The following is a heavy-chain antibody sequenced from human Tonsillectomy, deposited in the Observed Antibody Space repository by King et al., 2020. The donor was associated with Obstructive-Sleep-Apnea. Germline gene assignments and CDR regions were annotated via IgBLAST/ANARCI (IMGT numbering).Heavy chain of an antibody. J-gene: IGHJ4*02. Sequence: QVQLVESGGGVVQPGRSLRLSCAASGFTFISYAMHWVRQAPGKGLEWVAVMSYDGSNKYCADSVQGRFTISRDNSKNTLYLQMNSLRAEDTAVYYCARTPTAYSSSWYEDYWGQGTLVTVSS. CDR3: ARTPTAYSSSWYEDY. CDR2: MSYDGSNK. D-gene: IGHD6-13*01. CDR1: GFTFISYA. V-gene: IGHV3-30-3*01.